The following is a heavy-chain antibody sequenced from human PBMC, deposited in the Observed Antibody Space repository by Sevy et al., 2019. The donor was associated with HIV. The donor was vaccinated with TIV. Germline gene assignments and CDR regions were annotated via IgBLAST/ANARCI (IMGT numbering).Heavy chain of an antibody. Sequence: SETLSLTCTVSGGSISSSSYYWGWIRQPPGKGLEWIGSIYYSGSTYYNPSLKSRVTISVDTSKNQFSLKLSSVTAADTAVYYCASGVVVAASGYWGQGTLVTVSS. V-gene: IGHV4-39*01. CDR2: IYYSGST. J-gene: IGHJ4*02. D-gene: IGHD2-15*01. CDR3: ASGVVVAASGY. CDR1: GGSISSSSYY.